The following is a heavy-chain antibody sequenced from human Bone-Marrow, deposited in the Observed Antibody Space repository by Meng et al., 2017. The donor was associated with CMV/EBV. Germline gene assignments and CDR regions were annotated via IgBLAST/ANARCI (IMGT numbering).Heavy chain of an antibody. CDR1: GFTFSSYW. Sequence: GGSLRLSCAASGFTFSSYWMSWVRQAPGKGLEWVANIKQDGSEKYYVDSVKGRFTISRDNAKNSLYLQMNSLRAEDTAVYYCARAPSRYPYYYYGMDVGGQGTTVPVSS. J-gene: IGHJ6*02. V-gene: IGHV3-7*01. D-gene: IGHD1-1*01. CDR3: ARAPSRYPYYYYGMDV. CDR2: IKQDGSEK.